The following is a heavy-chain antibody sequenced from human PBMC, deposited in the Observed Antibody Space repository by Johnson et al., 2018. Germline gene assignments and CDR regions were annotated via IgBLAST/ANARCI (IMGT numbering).Heavy chain of an antibody. D-gene: IGHD3-22*01. J-gene: IGHJ3*02. CDR2: LSYDGNDK. Sequence: QVQLVESGGGVVQPGTSLRLSCAPSRFTFSSSGTHWVRQSPGKGLEWVAALSYDGNDKYYPDSVKGRFIISRDNSKTTLYLQMNSLRPEDTAMYFCAKTSYYDSSGSPHAFDIWGQGTMVTVSS. V-gene: IGHV3-30*18. CDR3: AKTSYYDSSGSPHAFDI. CDR1: RFTFSSSG.